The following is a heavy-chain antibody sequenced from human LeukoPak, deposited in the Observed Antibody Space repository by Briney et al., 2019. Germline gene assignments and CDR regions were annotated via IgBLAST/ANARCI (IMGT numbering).Heavy chain of an antibody. CDR1: GYTFTSYD. Sequence: ASVKVSCKASGYTFTSYDINWVRQATGQGLEWMGWMNPNSGNTGYAQKFQGRVTITRNTSISTAYMELSSPRSEDTAVYYCARGLRPHCSSTSCYDYYMDVWGKGTTVTVSS. D-gene: IGHD2-2*01. CDR2: MNPNSGNT. CDR3: ARGLRPHCSSTSCYDYYMDV. J-gene: IGHJ6*03. V-gene: IGHV1-8*03.